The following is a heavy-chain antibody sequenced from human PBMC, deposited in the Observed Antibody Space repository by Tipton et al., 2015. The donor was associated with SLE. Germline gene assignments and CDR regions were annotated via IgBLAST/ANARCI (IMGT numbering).Heavy chain of an antibody. CDR1: GGSFSGYY. D-gene: IGHD2-15*01. J-gene: IGHJ6*02. CDR2: INHSGYT. V-gene: IGHV4-34*01. CDR3: ARATDCSGGGGYPAYYYYYGMDA. Sequence: LRLSCAVYGGSFSGYYWSWIRQPPGKGLEWIGEINHSGYTNYNLSLKSRVTISVDTSKNQFSLKLSSVTAADTAVYYCARATDCSGGGGYPAYYYYYGMDAWGQGTTVTVSS.